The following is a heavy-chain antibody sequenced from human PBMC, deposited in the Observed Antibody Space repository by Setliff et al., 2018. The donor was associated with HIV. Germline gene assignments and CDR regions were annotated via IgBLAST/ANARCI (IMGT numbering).Heavy chain of an antibody. CDR2: IYYSGST. CDR1: GGSISSSSYY. V-gene: IGHV4-39*01. J-gene: IGHJ4*02. Sequence: SETLSLTCTVSGGSISSSSYYWGWLRQPPGKGLEWIASIYYSGSTYYNPSLKSRITISVDTSKNQFSLRLSSVTAADTAVYYCARQGLVLVPASIDWRLPPSPIDYWGQGALVTVSS. CDR3: ARQGLVLVPASIDWRLPPSPIDY. D-gene: IGHD2-2*01.